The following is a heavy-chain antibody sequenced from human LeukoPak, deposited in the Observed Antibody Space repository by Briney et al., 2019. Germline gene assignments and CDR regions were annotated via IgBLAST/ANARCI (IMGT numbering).Heavy chain of an antibody. V-gene: IGHV1-2*02. D-gene: IGHD1-26*01. Sequence: GESLKISCKGSGYTFTGYYMHWVRQAPGQGLEWMGWINPNSGGTNYAQKFQGRVTMTRDTSISTAYMELSRLRSDDTAVYYCAGVGATQFDYWGQGTLVTVSS. CDR2: INPNSGGT. CDR1: GYTFTGYY. J-gene: IGHJ4*02. CDR3: AGVGATQFDY.